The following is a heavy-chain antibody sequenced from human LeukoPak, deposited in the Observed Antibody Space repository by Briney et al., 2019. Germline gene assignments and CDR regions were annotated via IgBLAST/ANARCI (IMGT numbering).Heavy chain of an antibody. J-gene: IGHJ4*02. Sequence: ASVKVSCKASGGTFSSYATSWVRQAPGQGLEWMGGIIPIFGTANYAQKFQGRVTITADESTSTAYMELSSLRSEDTAVYYCAGRYCSGGSCYLYYFDYWGQGTLVTVSS. CDR3: AGRYCSGGSCYLYYFDY. CDR1: GGTFSSYA. CDR2: IIPIFGTA. V-gene: IGHV1-69*13. D-gene: IGHD2-15*01.